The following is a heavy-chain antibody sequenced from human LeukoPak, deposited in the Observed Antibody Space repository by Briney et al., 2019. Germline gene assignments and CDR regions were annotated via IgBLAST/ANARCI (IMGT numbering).Heavy chain of an antibody. CDR1: GYTFTGYY. D-gene: IGHD2-21*01. V-gene: IGHV1-2*02. Sequence: GASVKVSCKASGYTFTGYYMHWVRQAPGQGLEWMGWINPNSGGTNYAQKFQGRGTMTRDTSISTAYMELSRLRSDGTAVYYCARRLSRTYGMDVWGQGTTVTVSS. J-gene: IGHJ6*02. CDR2: INPNSGGT. CDR3: ARRLSRTYGMDV.